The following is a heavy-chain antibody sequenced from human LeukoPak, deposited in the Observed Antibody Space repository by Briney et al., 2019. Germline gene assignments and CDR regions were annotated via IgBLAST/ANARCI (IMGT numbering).Heavy chain of an antibody. CDR1: GFTFSRYW. CDR3: SREQTQYYFDY. CDR2: IKEDGSEK. Sequence: GGSLRLSCAAAGFTFSRYWMSWVRQATGKGLECVAKIKEDGSEKHYVDSVKGRFTISRDNAKNSLYLQMNSLRAEDTAVYYCSREQTQYYFDYWGQGTLVTVSS. J-gene: IGHJ4*02. V-gene: IGHV3-7*01.